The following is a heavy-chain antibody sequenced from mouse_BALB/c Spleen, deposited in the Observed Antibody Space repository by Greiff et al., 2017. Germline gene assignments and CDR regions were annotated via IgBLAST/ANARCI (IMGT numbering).Heavy chain of an antibody. CDR3: ASLYGGYFDY. CDR2: IDPANGNT. J-gene: IGHJ2*01. CDR1: GFNIKDPY. D-gene: IGHD1-1*01. Sequence: EVQLQQSGAELVKPGASVKLSCTASGFNIKDPYMHWVKQRPEQGLEWIGRIDPANGNTKYDPKFQGKATITADTSSNTAYLQLSSLTSEDTTVYYCASLYGGYFDYWGQGTTLTVSS. V-gene: IGHV14-3*02.